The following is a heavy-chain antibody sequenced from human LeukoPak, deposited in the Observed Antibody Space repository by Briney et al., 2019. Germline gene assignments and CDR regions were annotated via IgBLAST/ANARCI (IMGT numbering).Heavy chain of an antibody. V-gene: IGHV4-59*01. CDR3: ARGKRAYDSYGTDV. Sequence: SETLSLTCTVSGGAINSYHWTWIRQPPGKGLEWIASIYYIGSPKYNPSLESRVTISVDTSKNQFSLKVNSLTAADTAVYYCARGKRAYDSYGTDVWGQGTTVTVFS. J-gene: IGHJ6*02. CDR2: IYYIGSP. CDR1: GGAINSYH.